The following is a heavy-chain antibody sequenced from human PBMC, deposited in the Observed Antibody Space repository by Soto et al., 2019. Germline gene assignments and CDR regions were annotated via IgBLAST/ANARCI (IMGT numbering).Heavy chain of an antibody. Sequence: SETLSLTCTVSGGSVSSGSYYWSWIRQPPGKGLEWIGYIYYSGSTNYNPSLKSRVTISVDTSKNQFSLKLSSVTAADTAVYYCARVYIYCSSTSCYRNYYYMDVWGKGTTVTVSS. CDR1: GGSVSSGSYY. CDR3: ARVYIYCSSTSCYRNYYYMDV. CDR2: IYYSGST. J-gene: IGHJ6*03. V-gene: IGHV4-61*01. D-gene: IGHD2-2*01.